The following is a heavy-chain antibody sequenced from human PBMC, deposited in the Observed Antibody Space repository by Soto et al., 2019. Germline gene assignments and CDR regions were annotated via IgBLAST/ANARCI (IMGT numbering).Heavy chain of an antibody. J-gene: IGHJ4*02. CDR1: GGSISVYY. V-gene: IGHV4-59*01. CDR3: ARGVGSSPPRY. CDR2: IYDSGSP. Sequence: QVQLQESGPGQVKPSETLSLKCTISGGSISVYYWSWIRQPPGQALEWIGYIYDSGSPYYNPSLSSRVIISADTSKNQDSLELTSATAAHTAVYYCARGVGSSPPRYWGRGTLVTVSS. D-gene: IGHD1-26*01.